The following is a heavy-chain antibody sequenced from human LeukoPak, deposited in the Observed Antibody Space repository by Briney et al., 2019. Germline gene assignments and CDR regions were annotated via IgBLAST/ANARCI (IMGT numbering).Heavy chain of an antibody. Sequence: SETLSLTCTVSGGSISSSSYYWGWIRQPPGKGLEWIGSIYYSGSTYYNPSLKSRVSISVDTSTNQFSLKLSSVTAADTAVYYCARPAAKYYYYYYYMDVWGKGTTVTVSS. CDR3: ARPAAKYYYYYYYMDV. D-gene: IGHD2-2*01. J-gene: IGHJ6*03. V-gene: IGHV4-39*01. CDR2: IYYSGST. CDR1: GGSISSSSYY.